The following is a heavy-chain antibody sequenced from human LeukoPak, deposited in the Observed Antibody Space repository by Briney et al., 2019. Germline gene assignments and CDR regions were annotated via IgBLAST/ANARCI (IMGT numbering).Heavy chain of an antibody. Sequence: PSETLSLTCTVSGGSVSSGGYYWSWLRQHPGKGLEWIGYIYYSGSTYYNPSLKSRVTISVDTSKNQFSLKLSSVTAADTAVYYCARQHSGSYYFDYWGQGTLVTVSS. CDR1: GGSVSSGGYY. CDR3: ARQHSGSYYFDY. D-gene: IGHD1-26*01. CDR2: IYYSGST. J-gene: IGHJ4*02. V-gene: IGHV4-31*03.